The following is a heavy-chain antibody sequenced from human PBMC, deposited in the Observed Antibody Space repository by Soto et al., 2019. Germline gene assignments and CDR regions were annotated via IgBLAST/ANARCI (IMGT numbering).Heavy chain of an antibody. D-gene: IGHD2-2*01. CDR3: ARASFVVVPAGDYYYYYMDV. Sequence: QVQLQESGPGLVKPSETLSLTCTVSGGSISSYYWSWIRQPPGKGLEWIGYIYYSGSTNYNPSLKSRVTISVDTSKNQFSLKLSSVTAADTAVYYCARASFVVVPAGDYYYYYMDVWGKGTTVTVSS. CDR1: GGSISSYY. CDR2: IYYSGST. J-gene: IGHJ6*03. V-gene: IGHV4-59*08.